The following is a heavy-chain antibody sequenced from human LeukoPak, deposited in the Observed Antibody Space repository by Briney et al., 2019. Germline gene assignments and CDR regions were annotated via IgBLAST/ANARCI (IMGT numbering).Heavy chain of an antibody. CDR2: IYYSGST. J-gene: IGHJ6*03. V-gene: IGHV4-59*01. CDR1: GGSISSYY. CDR3: ASMVRGAIGGYYYYYMDV. D-gene: IGHD3-10*01. Sequence: PSETLSLTCTVSGGSISSYYWSWIRQPPGKGLEWIGYIYYSGSTNYSPSLKSRVTISVDTSKNQFSLKLSSVTAADTAVYYCASMVRGAIGGYYYYYMDVWGKGTTVTISS.